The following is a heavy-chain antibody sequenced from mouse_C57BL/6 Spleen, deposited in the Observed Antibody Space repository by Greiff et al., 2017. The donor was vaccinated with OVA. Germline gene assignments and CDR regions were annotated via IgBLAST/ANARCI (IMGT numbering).Heavy chain of an antibody. Sequence: QVQLQQPGAGLVKPGASVKLSCKASGYTFTSYWMHWVKQRPGQGLEWIGMIHPNSGSTNYNEKFKSKATLTVDKSSSTAYMQLSSLTSEDSAVYYCARKDYGNYVDAMDYWGQGTSVTVSS. J-gene: IGHJ4*01. D-gene: IGHD2-1*01. CDR3: ARKDYGNYVDAMDY. CDR2: IHPNSGST. CDR1: GYTFTSYW. V-gene: IGHV1-64*01.